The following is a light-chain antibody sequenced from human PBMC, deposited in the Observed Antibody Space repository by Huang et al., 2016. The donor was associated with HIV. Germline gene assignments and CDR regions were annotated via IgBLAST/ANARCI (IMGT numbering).Light chain of an antibody. V-gene: IGKV3-20*01. CDR2: GAT. CDR1: QSISSSA. Sequence: EIVLTQSPGTLSLSPGERATLSCRASQSISSSASAWYLQKPGQAPTRLIHGATTSATDIPDRFSGSGSGTDFTLTISRLEPEDFAVYYCHQYGSPPFTFGPGTKVDIK. CDR3: HQYGSPPFT. J-gene: IGKJ3*01.